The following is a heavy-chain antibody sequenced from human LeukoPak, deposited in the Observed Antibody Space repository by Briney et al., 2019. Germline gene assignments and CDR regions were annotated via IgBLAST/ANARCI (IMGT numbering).Heavy chain of an antibody. J-gene: IGHJ3*02. V-gene: IGHV4-59*11. CDR2: IYYSGST. D-gene: IGHD2-2*01. CDR1: GGSISSHY. Sequence: SETLSLTCTVSGGSISSHYWSWIRQPPGKGLEWIGYIYYSGSTNYNPSLKSRVTISVDTSKNQFSLKLSSVTAADTAVYYCARVVASRGMAFDIWGQGTMVTASS. CDR3: ARVVASRGMAFDI.